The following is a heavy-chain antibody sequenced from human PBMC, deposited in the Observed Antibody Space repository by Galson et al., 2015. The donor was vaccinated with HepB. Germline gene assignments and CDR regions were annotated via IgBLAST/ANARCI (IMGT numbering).Heavy chain of an antibody. CDR2: IDWDGDK. J-gene: IGHJ4*02. V-gene: IGHV2-70*11. Sequence: PALVKPTQTLTLTCTFSGFSLTTSGMCVSWIRQPPGKALEWLARIDWDGDKHYSTFLKTRLTISKDTSKEQVVLTLTNMDPVDTATYYCARITGSRSYFDYWGQGTLVTVSS. CDR3: ARITGSRSYFDY. D-gene: IGHD1-1*01. CDR1: GFSLTTSGMC.